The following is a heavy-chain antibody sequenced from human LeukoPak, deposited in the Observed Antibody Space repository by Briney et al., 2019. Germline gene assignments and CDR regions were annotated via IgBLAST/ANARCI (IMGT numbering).Heavy chain of an antibody. Sequence: HPGGSLRLSCAASGFTFSSYAMHWVRQAPGKGLQWLAIIWYDGHNNYYADSVKGRFTISRDNSKNTLFLEMTDLKAEDTAVYYCAREWGLIAVAGGPGYWGQGTLVTVSS. V-gene: IGHV3-30-3*01. CDR1: GFTFSSYA. CDR3: AREWGLIAVAGGPGY. D-gene: IGHD2-21*01. CDR2: IWYDGHNN. J-gene: IGHJ4*02.